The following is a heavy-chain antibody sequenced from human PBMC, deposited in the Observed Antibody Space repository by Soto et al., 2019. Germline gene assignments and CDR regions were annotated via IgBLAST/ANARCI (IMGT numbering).Heavy chain of an antibody. Sequence: ASVKVSCKASGYTFTSYGISWVRQAPGQGLEWMGWISAYNGNTNYAQKLQGRVTMTTDTSTSTAYMELRSLRSDDTAVYYCARELGGLSPNWFHTDYYYGMDVWGQGTTVTVSS. J-gene: IGHJ6*02. CDR3: ARELGGLSPNWFHTDYYYGMDV. V-gene: IGHV1-18*01. CDR1: GYTFTSYG. CDR2: ISAYNGNT. D-gene: IGHD3-16*01.